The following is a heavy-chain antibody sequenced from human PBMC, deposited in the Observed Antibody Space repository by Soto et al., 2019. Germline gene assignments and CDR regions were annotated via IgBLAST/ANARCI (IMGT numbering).Heavy chain of an antibody. J-gene: IGHJ4*02. D-gene: IGHD6-19*01. V-gene: IGHV1-69*01. CDR1: GGTFSSYA. Sequence: QVQLVQSGAEVKKPGSSVKVSCKASGGTFSSYAISWVRQAPGQGLEWMGGIIPIFGTANYAQKFQCRVTITADESTSTAYMELSSLRSEDTAVYYCARGRRGPGIIAVAGVSFDYWGQGTLVTVSS. CDR3: ARGRRGPGIIAVAGVSFDY. CDR2: IIPIFGTA.